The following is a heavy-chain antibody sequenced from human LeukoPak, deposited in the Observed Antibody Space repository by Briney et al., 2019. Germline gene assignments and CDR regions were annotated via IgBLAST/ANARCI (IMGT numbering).Heavy chain of an antibody. V-gene: IGHV4-59*01. J-gene: IGHJ4*02. CDR2: IYYSGST. CDR1: GGSISSYY. Sequence: SETLSLTCTVSGGSISSYYWSWIRQPPGKGLEWIGYIYYSGSTNYNPSLKSRVTISVDTSKNQFSLKLSSVTAADTAVYYCARDRGIAVAEHDYWGQGTLVTVSS. D-gene: IGHD6-19*01. CDR3: ARDRGIAVAEHDY.